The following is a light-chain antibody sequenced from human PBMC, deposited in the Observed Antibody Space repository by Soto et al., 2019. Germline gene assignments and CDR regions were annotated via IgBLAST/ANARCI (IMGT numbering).Light chain of an antibody. Sequence: QSVLTQQPSVSGAPGQRVTSSCTGSRSNIGSGYDLHWYQQLPGTAPKLLIYGNSNRPSGVPYRFSCSKSGTSASQAITGIHAEDEADYYCQSYNSSLSDVVFGGGTKLTAL. V-gene: IGLV1-40*01. CDR3: QSYNSSLSDVV. CDR1: RSNIGSGYD. CDR2: GNS. J-gene: IGLJ2*01.